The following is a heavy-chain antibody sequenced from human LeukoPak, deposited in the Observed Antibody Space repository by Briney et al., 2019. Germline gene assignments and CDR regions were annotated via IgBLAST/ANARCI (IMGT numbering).Heavy chain of an antibody. CDR2: IYYSGST. CDR3: ARGTDSSGWPQRYFDY. V-gene: IGHV4-39*07. Sequence: PSETLSLTCNVSGGSITSSSYSWGWIRQPPGKGLEWIGSIYYSGSTYYNPSLKSRVTISVDTSKNQFSLKLSSVTAADTAVYYCARGTDSSGWPQRYFDYWGQGTLVTVSS. J-gene: IGHJ4*02. CDR1: GGSITSSSYS. D-gene: IGHD6-19*01.